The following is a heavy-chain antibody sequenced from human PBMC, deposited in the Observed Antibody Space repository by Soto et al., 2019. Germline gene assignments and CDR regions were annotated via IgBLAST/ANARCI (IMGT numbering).Heavy chain of an antibody. V-gene: IGHV3-33*01. CDR1: GFAFSGYG. CDR2: IWFDGSDA. J-gene: IGHJ6*02. CDR3: AREGYCSGGGCSGGMDV. D-gene: IGHD2-15*01. Sequence: GGSLRLSCAASGFAFSGYGMHWVRQAPGKGLEWVAFIWFDGSDALYSDSVKGRFTISRDNSKNTLFLQLNSLRGDDTAVYYCAREGYCSGGGCSGGMDVWGQGTTVTAP.